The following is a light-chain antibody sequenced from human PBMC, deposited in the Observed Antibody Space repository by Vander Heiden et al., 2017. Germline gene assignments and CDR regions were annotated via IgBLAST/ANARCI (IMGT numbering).Light chain of an antibody. Sequence: DIQMTQSPSSLSAYVGGRVTITCRASQGISRYLNWYQQRPGRAPKLLIYAASSLQSGVPSRFSGGGYGTDFTLTISNLQPEDFAPYYCQQTDNKPPWTFGQGTKLEIK. CDR1: QGISRY. J-gene: IGKJ2*02. CDR3: QQTDNKPPWT. CDR2: AAS. V-gene: IGKV1-39*01.